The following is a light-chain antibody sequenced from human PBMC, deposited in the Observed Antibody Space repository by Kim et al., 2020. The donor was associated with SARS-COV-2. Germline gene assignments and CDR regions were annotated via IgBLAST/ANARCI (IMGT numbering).Light chain of an antibody. Sequence: PGERATLSCRASQSVSSSYLAWYQQKPGQAPRLFIYGASSRATGIPDRFSGSGSGTDFTLTISRLEPEDFAVYYCQQYGSSSGLTFGGGTKVDIK. CDR3: QQYGSSSGLT. CDR1: QSVSSSY. J-gene: IGKJ4*01. V-gene: IGKV3-20*01. CDR2: GAS.